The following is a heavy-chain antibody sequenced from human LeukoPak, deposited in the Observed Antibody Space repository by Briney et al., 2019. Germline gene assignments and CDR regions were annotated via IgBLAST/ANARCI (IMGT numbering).Heavy chain of an antibody. V-gene: IGHV1-2*02. D-gene: IGHD5-24*01. CDR2: INCNSGGT. CDR3: ARSDQQMAYDAFDI. J-gene: IGHJ3*02. CDR1: GYTFTAYY. Sequence: ASVKVSFKASGYTFTAYYMHWVRQAPGQGLEWMGWINCNSGGTKYAQIFQGRVTMTRDTSFSTAYMELSRLRSDDTAVYYCARSDQQMAYDAFDIWGQGTVVTVSS.